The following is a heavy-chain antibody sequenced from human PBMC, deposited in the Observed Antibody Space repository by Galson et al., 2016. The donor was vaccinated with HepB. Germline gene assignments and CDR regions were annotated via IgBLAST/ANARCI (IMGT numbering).Heavy chain of an antibody. J-gene: IGHJ4*02. D-gene: IGHD4-17*01. CDR1: GGSISSSNFY. CDR3: ARIRDYGYFDY. V-gene: IGHV4-39*01. CDR2: LYYTGNT. Sequence: SETLSLTCTVSGGSISSSNFYWGWIRQPPGKGLEWIGTLYYTGNTYYNASLKSRVTISVHTSKNQFSLKLSSVTAADTAIYYCARIRDYGYFDYWGQGTLVTVSS.